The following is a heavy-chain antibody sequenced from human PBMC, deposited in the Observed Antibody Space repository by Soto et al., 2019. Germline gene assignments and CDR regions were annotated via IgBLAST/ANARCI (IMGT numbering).Heavy chain of an antibody. J-gene: IGHJ6*02. CDR2: VSANNGHT. D-gene: IGHD1-20*01. Sequence: ASVKVSCKASGFTFSNYGLNWVRQAPGQGLEWMGWVSANNGHTNYAQNLQGRVSMTTDTSTSTAYMELRGLRFDDTVVYYCARDIESVTAKHFFYYYAMDVWGQGTKVTVSS. CDR3: ARDIESVTAKHFFYYYAMDV. V-gene: IGHV1-18*01. CDR1: GFTFSNYG.